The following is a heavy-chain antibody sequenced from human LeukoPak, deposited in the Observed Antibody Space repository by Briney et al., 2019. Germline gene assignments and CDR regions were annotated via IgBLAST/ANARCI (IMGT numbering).Heavy chain of an antibody. CDR3: AGGVAGSDY. J-gene: IGHJ4*02. CDR2: INHSGST. D-gene: IGHD6-19*01. CDR1: GGSFSGYY. Sequence: PSETLSLTCAVYGGSFSGYYWSWIRQPPGKGLEWIGEINHSGSTNYNPSLKSRVTISVDKSKNQFSLKLSSVTAADTAVYYCAGGVAGSDYWGQGTLVTVSS. V-gene: IGHV4-34*01.